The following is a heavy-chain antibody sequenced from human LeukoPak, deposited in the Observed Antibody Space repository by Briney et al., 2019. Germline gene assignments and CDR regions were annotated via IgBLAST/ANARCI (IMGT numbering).Heavy chain of an antibody. V-gene: IGHV1-18*01. CDR2: ISGYTGDT. Sequence: ASVKVSCKTSGYTFSTYGISWVRQAPGQGLEWVGWISGYTGDTNYAQRFQGRVVMTMDTSTSTAYLDLKSLRSDDTAVYYCAQDRATYCSSASCYFWNYWGQGTLVIVSS. CDR1: GYTFSTYG. CDR3: AQDRATYCSSASCYFWNY. D-gene: IGHD2-2*01. J-gene: IGHJ4*02.